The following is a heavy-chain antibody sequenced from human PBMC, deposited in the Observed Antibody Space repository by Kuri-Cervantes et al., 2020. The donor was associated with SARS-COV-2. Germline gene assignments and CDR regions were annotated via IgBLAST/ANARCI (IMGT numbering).Heavy chain of an antibody. CDR2: IHYSGST. D-gene: IGHD1-26*01. V-gene: IGHV4-59*11. CDR1: GGSISSHY. CDR3: ARDSRSYYQVLLDHFYYSYMDV. Sequence: GSLRLSCTVSGGSISSHYWSWIRQPPGKGLEWIGYIHYSGSTNYNPSLKSRVTISVDTSKNQFSLKLSSVTAADTAVYYCARDSRSYYQVLLDHFYYSYMDVWGKGTTVTVSS. J-gene: IGHJ6*03.